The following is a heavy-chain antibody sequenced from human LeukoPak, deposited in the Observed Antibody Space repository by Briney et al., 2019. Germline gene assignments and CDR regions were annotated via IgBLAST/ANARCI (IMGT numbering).Heavy chain of an antibody. Sequence: KSSETLSLTCTVSGASLSSGSYYWSWIRQPAGKGLEWIGRIYHSGSTYYNPSLKSRVTISVDTSKNQFSLKLSSVTAADTAVYYCARDQMLGRDDFWSGYHRSGHFDYWGQGTLVTVSS. J-gene: IGHJ4*02. CDR2: IYHSGST. D-gene: IGHD3-3*01. CDR1: GASLSSGSYY. V-gene: IGHV4-61*02. CDR3: ARDQMLGRDDFWSGYHRSGHFDY.